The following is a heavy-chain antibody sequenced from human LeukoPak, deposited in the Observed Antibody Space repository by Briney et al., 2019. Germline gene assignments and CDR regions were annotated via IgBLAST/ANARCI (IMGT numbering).Heavy chain of an antibody. CDR2: INPNSGGA. D-gene: IGHD1-1*01. CDR1: GYTFTGYY. Sequence: ASVKVSCKASGYTFTGYYMHWVRQAPGQGLGWMGWINPNSGGANYAQKFQGRVTMTRDTSISTAYMELSRLRSDDTAVYYCAGLTTANNWFDPWGQGTLVTVSS. CDR3: AGLTTANNWFDP. V-gene: IGHV1-2*02. J-gene: IGHJ5*02.